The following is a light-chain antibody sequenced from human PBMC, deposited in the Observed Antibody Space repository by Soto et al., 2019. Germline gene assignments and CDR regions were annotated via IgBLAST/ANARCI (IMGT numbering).Light chain of an antibody. CDR1: TSNIGSNL. CDR2: NNN. Sequence: QAVVTQPPSASGTPGQRVTISCSGSTSNIGSNLVNWYQQLPGTAPKLLIYNNNQRPSGVPDRFSGSRSGTSASLAISGLQSEDEADYYCAAWDDSLNVWVFGGGTKVTVL. V-gene: IGLV1-44*01. J-gene: IGLJ3*02. CDR3: AAWDDSLNVWV.